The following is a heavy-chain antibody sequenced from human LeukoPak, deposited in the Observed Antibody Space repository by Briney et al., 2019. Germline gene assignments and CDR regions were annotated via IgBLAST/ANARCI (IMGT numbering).Heavy chain of an antibody. D-gene: IGHD3-10*01. CDR3: ARTAGDWNYGSGSYSH. V-gene: IGHV4-34*01. CDR2: INHSGST. CDR1: GGSFSGYY. Sequence: SETLSLTCAVYGGSFSGYYWSWIRQPPGKGLEWIGEINHSGSTNYNPSLKSRVTISVDTSKSQFSLKLSSVTAADTAVHYCARTAGDWNYGSGSYSHWGQGTLVTVSS. J-gene: IGHJ4*02.